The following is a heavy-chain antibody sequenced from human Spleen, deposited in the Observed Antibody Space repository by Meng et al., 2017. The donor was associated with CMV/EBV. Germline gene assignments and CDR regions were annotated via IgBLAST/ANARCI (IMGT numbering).Heavy chain of an antibody. CDR1: GSRFSDFW. Sequence: VQLGGCGGGLVQPGGSLRLSCAGSGSRFSDFWISWVRQAPGKGLQWVAKINGDGSAQSYVDSVKGRFTVSRDNAKNSAFLQMSGLRVEDTAIYYCRDGHYSNRWGQGTLVTVSS. J-gene: IGHJ5*02. CDR3: RDGHYSNR. V-gene: IGHV3-7*02. CDR2: INGDGSAQ. D-gene: IGHD2-21*01.